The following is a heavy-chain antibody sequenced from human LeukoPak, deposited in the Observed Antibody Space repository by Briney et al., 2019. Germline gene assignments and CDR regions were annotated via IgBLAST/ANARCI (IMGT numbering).Heavy chain of an antibody. D-gene: IGHD5-18*01. CDR1: GYTFTSYG. Sequence: GASVKVSCKASGYTFTSYGISWVRQAPGQGLEWMGWISAYNGNTNYAQKLQGRVTMTTDTSTSTAYMELSSLRSEDTAVYYCARGPYSYGFYYFDYWGQGTLVTVSS. CDR3: ARGPYSYGFYYFDY. CDR2: ISAYNGNT. J-gene: IGHJ4*02. V-gene: IGHV1-18*01.